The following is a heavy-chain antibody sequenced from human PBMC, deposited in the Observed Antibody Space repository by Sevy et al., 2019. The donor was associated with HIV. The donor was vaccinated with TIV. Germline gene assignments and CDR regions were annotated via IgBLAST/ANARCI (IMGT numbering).Heavy chain of an antibody. CDR3: ARHRGSVVDNTGYYDFIDY. V-gene: IGHV5-51*01. CDR2: ISPGDSDT. CDR1: GYSFTTYW. J-gene: IGHJ4*02. D-gene: IGHD3-22*01. Sequence: GESLKIPCQGSGYSFTTYWVGWVRQMPGKGLEWMGVISPGDSDTRYKSSLRGQVTISVDKAISTAYLQWTSLKASETSMYYCARHRGSVVDNTGYYDFIDYWGQGTPVTVSS.